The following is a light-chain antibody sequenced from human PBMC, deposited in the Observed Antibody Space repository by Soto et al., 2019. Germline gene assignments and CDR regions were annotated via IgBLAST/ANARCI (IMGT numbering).Light chain of an antibody. CDR1: SSDVGGYIY. Sequence: HCAQGHPASVSGSPGHSITISCTGTSSDVGGYIYVSWYQQHPGKAPKLMIYDVTSRPSGVSYRFSGSKSGNTASLTISGLQAEDQADYYCSSYTTSSSYVFGTGTKVTVL. V-gene: IGLV2-14*01. J-gene: IGLJ1*01. CDR2: DVT. CDR3: SSYTTSSSYV.